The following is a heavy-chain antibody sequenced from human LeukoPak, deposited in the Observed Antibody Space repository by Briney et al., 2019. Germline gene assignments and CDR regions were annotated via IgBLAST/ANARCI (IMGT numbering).Heavy chain of an antibody. D-gene: IGHD3-10*01. Sequence: SEALSLTCAVYGGSFSGYYWSWIRQPPGKGLEWIGEINHSGSTNYNPSLKSRVTISVDTSKNQFSLKLSSVTAADTAVYYCARLRTYYYGSGSYYNRRNWFDPWGQGTLVTVSS. J-gene: IGHJ5*02. CDR1: GGSFSGYY. CDR2: INHSGST. V-gene: IGHV4-34*01. CDR3: ARLRTYYYGSGSYYNRRNWFDP.